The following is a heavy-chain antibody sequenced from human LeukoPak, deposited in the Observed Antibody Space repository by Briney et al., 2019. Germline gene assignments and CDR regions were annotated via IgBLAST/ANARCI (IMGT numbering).Heavy chain of an antibody. Sequence: PSETLSLTCTVSGGSISGYFWTWIRQPAGKGLEWIRRIYSSGSNNYNPSLKSRVTMSLDTSKNHFSLNLTSVTAADTAVYYCAREPTSGREPTSGRPLDYWGQGTLVTVSS. CDR1: GGSISGYF. D-gene: IGHD5-12*01. J-gene: IGHJ4*02. CDR3: AREPTSGREPTSGRPLDY. V-gene: IGHV4-4*07. CDR2: IYSSGSN.